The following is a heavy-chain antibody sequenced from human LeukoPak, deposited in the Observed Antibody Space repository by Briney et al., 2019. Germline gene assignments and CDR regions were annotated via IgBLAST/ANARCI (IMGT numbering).Heavy chain of an antibody. CDR2: ISYDGSNK. V-gene: IGHV3-30*18. J-gene: IGHJ1*01. D-gene: IGHD6-13*01. CDR1: GFTFSSYG. CDR3: AKDPGIAAAGTGYFQH. Sequence: GGSLRLSCAASGFTFSSYGMHWVRQAPGKGLEWVAVISYDGSNKYYADSVKGRFTISRDNSKNTLYLQMNSLRAEDTAVYYCAKDPGIAAAGTGYFQHWGQGTLVTVSS.